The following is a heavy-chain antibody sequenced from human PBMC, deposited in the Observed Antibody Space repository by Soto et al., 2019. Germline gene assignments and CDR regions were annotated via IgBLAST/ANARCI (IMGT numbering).Heavy chain of an antibody. J-gene: IGHJ3*02. CDR3: TRLRSDIVVVPAANTHDAFDI. CDR2: IRSKANSYAT. CDR1: GFTFSGSA. Sequence: EVQLVESGGGLVQPGGSLKLSCAASGFTFSGSAMHWVRQASGKGLEWVGRIRSKANSYATAYAASVKGRFTISRDDSNNTAYLQMNSLKTEDTAVYYCTRLRSDIVVVPAANTHDAFDIWGQGTMGTVSS. V-gene: IGHV3-73*01. D-gene: IGHD2-2*01.